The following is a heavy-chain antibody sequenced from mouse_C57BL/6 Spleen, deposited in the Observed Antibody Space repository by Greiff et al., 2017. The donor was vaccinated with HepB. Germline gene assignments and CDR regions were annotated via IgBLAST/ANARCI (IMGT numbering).Heavy chain of an antibody. CDR2: IHPNSGST. V-gene: IGHV1-64*01. CDR1: GYTFTSYW. D-gene: IGHD2-1*01. CDR3: ARGGGNYVYYFDY. Sequence: VKLQQPGAELVKPGASVKLSCKASGYTFTSYWMHWVKQRPGQGLEWIGMIHPNSGSTNYNEKFKSKATLTVDKSSSTAYMQLSSLTSEDSAVYYCARGGGNYVYYFDYWGQGTTLTVSS. J-gene: IGHJ2*01.